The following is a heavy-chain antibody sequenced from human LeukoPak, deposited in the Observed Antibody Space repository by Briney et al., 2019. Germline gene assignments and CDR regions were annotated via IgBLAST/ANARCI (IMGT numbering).Heavy chain of an antibody. V-gene: IGHV4-34*01. D-gene: IGHD3-10*01. CDR1: GGSFSGYY. J-gene: IGHJ6*03. CDR2: INHSGST. Sequence: SETLSLTCAVYGGSFSGYYWSWIRQPPGKGLEWIGEINHSGSTNYNPSLKSRVTISVDTSKNQFSLKLSSVTAADTAVYYCARGGFEYYYGSGSLRALYYYYMDVWGKGTTVTVSS. CDR3: ARGGFEYYYGSGSLRALYYYYMDV.